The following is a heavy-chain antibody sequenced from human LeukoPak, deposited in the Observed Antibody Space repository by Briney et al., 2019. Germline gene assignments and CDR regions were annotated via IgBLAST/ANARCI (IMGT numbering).Heavy chain of an antibody. CDR2: ISTYNGNT. Sequence: ASVKVSCKASGYSFFVYGISWVRQAPGQGLEWMGWISTYNGNTNYAQKFQGRVTMTTDTSTSTASLELRSLKSDDTAVYYCARPISGTHYYMDVWGKGTTVTVSS. D-gene: IGHD1-1*01. J-gene: IGHJ6*03. CDR1: GYSFFVYG. CDR3: ARPISGTHYYMDV. V-gene: IGHV1-18*01.